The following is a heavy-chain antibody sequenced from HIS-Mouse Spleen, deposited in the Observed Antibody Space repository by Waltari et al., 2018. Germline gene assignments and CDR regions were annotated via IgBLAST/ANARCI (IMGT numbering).Heavy chain of an antibody. CDR1: GFSLSTSGMC. CDR2: IDWDDDK. Sequence: QVTLRESGPALVKPTQTLTLTCTFSGFSLSTSGMCVSWIRQPPGKALEWLARIDWDDDKYYRKTLKTRLTISKDTSKNQVVLTMTNMDPVDTATYYCARIAEGYSSGWYAFDYWGQGTLVTVSS. V-gene: IGHV2-70*15. D-gene: IGHD6-19*01. CDR3: ARIAEGYSSGWYAFDY. J-gene: IGHJ4*02.